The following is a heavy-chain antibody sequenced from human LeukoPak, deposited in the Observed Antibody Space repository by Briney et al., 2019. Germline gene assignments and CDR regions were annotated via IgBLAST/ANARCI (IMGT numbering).Heavy chain of an antibody. J-gene: IGHJ4*02. CDR1: GYTFTSYY. V-gene: IGHV1-46*01. CDR3: ARAPERYHYDSSGFFSY. D-gene: IGHD3-22*01. Sequence: ASVKVSCKASGYTFTSYYMHWVRQAPGQGLEWMGIINPSGGSTSYAQKFQGRVTMTRDTSTSTVYMELSSLRSEDTAVYYCARAPERYHYDSSGFFSYWGQRTLVTVSS. CDR2: INPSGGST.